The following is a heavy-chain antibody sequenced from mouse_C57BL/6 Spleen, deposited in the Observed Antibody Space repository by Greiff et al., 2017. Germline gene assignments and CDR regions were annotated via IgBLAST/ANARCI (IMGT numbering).Heavy chain of an antibody. D-gene: IGHD1-1*01. CDR2: INPCNGGT. CDR1: GYTFTSYW. V-gene: IGHV1-53*01. CDR3: AGCGGYCYGSKVLYDMDY. Sequence: QVQLQQPGTELVKPGASVKLSCKASGYTFTSYWMHWVKQRPGQGLEWIGNINPCNGGTNYNEKFKSKATLTVDKSSSTAYMQLSCLTSGGSAVYDCAGCGGYCYGSKVLYDMDYWGQGTTVTVSS. J-gene: IGHJ4*01.